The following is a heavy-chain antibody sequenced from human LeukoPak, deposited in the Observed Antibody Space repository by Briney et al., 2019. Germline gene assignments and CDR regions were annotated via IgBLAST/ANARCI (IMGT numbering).Heavy chain of an antibody. D-gene: IGHD2-15*01. CDR3: ATTFPYCSEDNCAL. J-gene: IGHJ1*01. V-gene: IGHV3-7*01. CDR1: GVAIGSSW. CDR2: VNPGGSVQ. Sequence: GGSLRLSCIASGVAIGSSWMSWVRQSPGKRLEWVANVNPGGSVQNYVGSVTGRFTISRDNAKNSLYLQMNNLRADDTAVYYCATTFPYCSEDNCALGGQGTLVTVSS.